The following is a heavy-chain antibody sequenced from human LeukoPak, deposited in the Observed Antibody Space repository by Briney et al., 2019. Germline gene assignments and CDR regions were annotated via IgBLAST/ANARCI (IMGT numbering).Heavy chain of an antibody. J-gene: IGHJ4*02. D-gene: IGHD5-24*01. CDR3: ARGEGGYNYAF. Sequence: GESLKISCKASGYSFSSHWIAWVRQIPGKGLEWMGIINPADSDTRYSLSIQGQVTISADRSISTAYLQWSSLKASDTAIYYCARGEGGYNYAFWGQGTLVSVSS. CDR2: INPADSDT. V-gene: IGHV5-51*01. CDR1: GYSFSSHW.